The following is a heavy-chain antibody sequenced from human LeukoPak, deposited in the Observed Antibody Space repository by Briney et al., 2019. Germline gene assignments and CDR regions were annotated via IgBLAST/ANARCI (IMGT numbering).Heavy chain of an antibody. D-gene: IGHD3-9*01. Sequence: GGSLRLSCAASGFTFSSYGMHWVRQAPGKGLEWVAFIRYDGSNKYYADSVKGRFTISRDNSKNTLYLQMNSLRAEDTAVYYCAKAATYYDILTGYYYFDYWGHGTLVTVSS. CDR3: AKAATYYDILTGYYYFDY. V-gene: IGHV3-30*02. CDR2: IRYDGSNK. CDR1: GFTFSSYG. J-gene: IGHJ4*01.